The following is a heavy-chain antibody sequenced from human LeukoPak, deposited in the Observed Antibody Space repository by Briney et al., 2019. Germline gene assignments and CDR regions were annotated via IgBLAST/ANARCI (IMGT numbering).Heavy chain of an antibody. V-gene: IGHV4-4*07. D-gene: IGHD6-19*01. CDR1: GGSISSYS. Sequence: SETLSLTCSVSGGSISSYSWSWIRQPAGEGLEWIGRIYSSGSNSYSPSLKGRVAMSADTSKNQSSLMLSSVTAADTAIYYCARDSSAWSFDYWGQGALVTVSS. J-gene: IGHJ4*02. CDR3: ARDSSAWSFDY. CDR2: IYSSGSN.